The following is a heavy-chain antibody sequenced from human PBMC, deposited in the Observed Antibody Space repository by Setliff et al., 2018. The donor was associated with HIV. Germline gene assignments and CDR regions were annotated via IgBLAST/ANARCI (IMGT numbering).Heavy chain of an antibody. CDR1: GDSTSTSGSY. Sequence: SETLSLTCTVSGDSTSTSGSYWSWIRQPPGKGLEWIGEIDHGGSINYKPSLKSRVTISVDTSKNHFSLNLTSVTAADAAVYYCARRGWNAYKAFDYWGQGTLVTVSS. CDR3: ARRGWNAYKAFDY. D-gene: IGHD1-1*01. CDR2: IDHGGSI. J-gene: IGHJ4*02. V-gene: IGHV4-39*02.